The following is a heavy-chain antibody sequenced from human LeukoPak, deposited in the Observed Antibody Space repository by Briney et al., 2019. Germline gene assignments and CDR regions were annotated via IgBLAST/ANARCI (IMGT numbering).Heavy chain of an antibody. D-gene: IGHD3-3*01. CDR2: IYASGHT. V-gene: IGHV4-59*01. J-gene: IGHJ5*02. CDR3: ARGGRFVELNYFDP. Sequence: PSETLSLTCTVSGGSTYEYHWVWIRQSPGKGLEWIGDIYASGHTDYNLSLRSRLTMSIDPAQRQFSLTVKDVTAADTAVYYCARGGRFVELNYFDPWGQGILVIVSS. CDR1: GGSTYEYH.